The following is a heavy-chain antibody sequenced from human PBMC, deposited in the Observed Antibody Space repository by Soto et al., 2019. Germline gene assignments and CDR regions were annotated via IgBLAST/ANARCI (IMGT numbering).Heavy chain of an antibody. Sequence: PSLKVSCKASGFTFTSSAVQWVRQARGQRLEWIGWIVVGSGNTNYAQKFQERVTITRDMSTSTAYMELSSLRSEDTAVYYCAAVSYGSGSYYNSPLDYWGQGTLVTVSS. CDR1: GFTFTSSA. V-gene: IGHV1-58*01. CDR2: IVVGSGNT. J-gene: IGHJ4*02. D-gene: IGHD3-10*01. CDR3: AAVSYGSGSYYNSPLDY.